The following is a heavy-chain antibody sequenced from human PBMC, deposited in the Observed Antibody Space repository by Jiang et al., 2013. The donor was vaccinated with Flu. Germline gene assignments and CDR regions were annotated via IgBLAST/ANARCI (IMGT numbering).Heavy chain of an antibody. V-gene: IGHV3-33*01. Sequence: VQLVESGGGVVQPGRSLRLSCAASGFTFSSYGMHWVRQAPGKGLEWVAIIWYDGSNKYYADSVKGRFTISRDNSKNTLYLQMNSLRAEDTAVYYCARAPYYYDSSGYLNRYFDLWGRGTLVTV. CDR1: GFTFSSYG. J-gene: IGHJ2*01. D-gene: IGHD3-22*01. CDR2: IWYDGSNK. CDR3: ARAPYYYDSSGYLNRYFDL.